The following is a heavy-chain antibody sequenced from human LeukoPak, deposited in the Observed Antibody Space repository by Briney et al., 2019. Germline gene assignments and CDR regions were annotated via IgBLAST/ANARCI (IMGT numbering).Heavy chain of an antibody. CDR1: GFIFTKYW. D-gene: IGHD5-18*01. CDR3: ARVRQLWSGGFDY. CDR2: VNSDGSAT. J-gene: IGHJ4*02. Sequence: GGSLRLSCAAFGFIFTKYWMHWVRQAPGKGLVWVSHVNSDGSATSYADSVKGRFTISRDNAKITVYLHMNSLRAEDTAVYYCARVRQLWSGGFDYWGQGTLVTVSS. V-gene: IGHV3-74*01.